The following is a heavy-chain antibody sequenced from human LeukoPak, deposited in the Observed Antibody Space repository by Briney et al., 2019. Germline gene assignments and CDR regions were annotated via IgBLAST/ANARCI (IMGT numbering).Heavy chain of an antibody. D-gene: IGHD2/OR15-2a*01. V-gene: IGHV1-46*01. CDR3: AREMPATFYFAF. CDR1: GYISTSHY. Sequence: GASASVSCMASGYISTSHYIHWGRVAPGQGLQWMGIVYVGDGRTRYAREFQGRVTMTWDTSTSTVYMDLSSLKTEDTAVYFCAREMPATFYFAFWGRGTVVTVSA. J-gene: IGHJ4*02. CDR2: VYVGDGRT.